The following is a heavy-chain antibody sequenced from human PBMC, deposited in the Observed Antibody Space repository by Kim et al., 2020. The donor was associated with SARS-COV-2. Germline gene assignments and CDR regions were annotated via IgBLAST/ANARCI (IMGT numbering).Heavy chain of an antibody. J-gene: IGHJ5*02. CDR3: ARGADLLVWSGYYPSFLIDP. Sequence: GGSLRLSCAASGFTFSSYAMHWVRQAPGKGLEWVAVISYDGSNKYYADSVKGRFTISRDNSKNTLYLQMNSLRAEDTAVYYCARGADLLVWSGYYPSFLIDPWGQGTLVTVSS. CDR2: ISYDGSNK. CDR1: GFTFSSYA. D-gene: IGHD3-3*01. V-gene: IGHV3-30-3*01.